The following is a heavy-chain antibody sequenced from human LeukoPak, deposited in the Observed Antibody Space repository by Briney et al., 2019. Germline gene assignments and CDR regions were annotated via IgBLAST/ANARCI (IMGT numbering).Heavy chain of an antibody. V-gene: IGHV1-2*02. CDR1: GYTFTGYY. D-gene: IGHD3-22*01. CDR2: INPNSGGT. CDR3: AKGAHYHDSSEGFDY. Sequence: ASVNVSCTASGYTFTGYYMHWVRQAPGQGLEWMGWINPNSGGTNYAQKFQGRVTMTRDTSISTAYMELSRLRSDDTAVYYCAKGAHYHDSSEGFDYWGQGTLVSVSS. J-gene: IGHJ4*02.